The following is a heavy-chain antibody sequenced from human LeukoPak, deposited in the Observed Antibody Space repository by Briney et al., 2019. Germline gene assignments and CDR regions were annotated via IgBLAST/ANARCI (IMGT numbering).Heavy chain of an antibody. CDR3: ARAGSGWYDFDY. CDR1: GFTFSSYD. D-gene: IGHD6-19*01. J-gene: IGHJ4*02. V-gene: IGHV3-13*01. Sequence: GGSLRLSCAASGFTFSSYDMHWVRQATGKGLEWVSAVGTAGDTYYPGSVKGRFTISRENAKNSLYLQMNSLRAGDTAVYYCARAGSGWYDFDYWGQGTLVTVSS. CDR2: VGTAGDT.